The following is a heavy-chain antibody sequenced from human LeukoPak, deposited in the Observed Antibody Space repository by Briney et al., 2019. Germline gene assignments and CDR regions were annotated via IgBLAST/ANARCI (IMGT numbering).Heavy chain of an antibody. J-gene: IGHJ4*02. CDR1: GYTLTRYG. CDR3: ARYSAAGRTYYFDY. D-gene: IGHD6-13*01. V-gene: IGHV1-18*01. CDR2: ISAYNGNT. Sequence: ASVEVSCKASGYTLTRYGLTWVRQAPGQGLEWMGWISAYNGNTNYAQKLQDRVSMTTDSSTNTAYMELRSLRSDDTAVYYCARYSAAGRTYYFDYWGQGTLVTVSS.